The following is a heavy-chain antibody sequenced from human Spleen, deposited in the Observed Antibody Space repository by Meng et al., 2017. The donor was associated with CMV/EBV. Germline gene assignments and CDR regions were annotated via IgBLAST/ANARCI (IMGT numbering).Heavy chain of an antibody. D-gene: IGHD5-18*01. J-gene: IGHJ5*02. V-gene: IGHV4-30-4*08. CDR2: IYYSEST. Sequence: GGSINRGDYYWSWIRQSPGTGLEWIGYIYYSESTFYSPSLKSRVTMSVDTSKNQFSLKLTSVTAADTALYYCARGEDTPMAGVWFDPWGQGTLVTVSS. CDR3: ARGEDTPMAGVWFDP. CDR1: GGSINRGDYY.